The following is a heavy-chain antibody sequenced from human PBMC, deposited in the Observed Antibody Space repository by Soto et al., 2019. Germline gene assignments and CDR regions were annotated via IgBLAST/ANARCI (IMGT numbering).Heavy chain of an antibody. D-gene: IGHD2-15*01. CDR2: VKSDGTTA. J-gene: IGHJ4*02. CDR1: GFAFTSYW. V-gene: IGHV3-74*01. Sequence: GGSLRLSCEASGFAFTSYWMHWVRQAPGKGLVWVAGVKSDGTTATYADSVRGRFTMSDDTSKNQLSLRLSSVTAADTAVYYCARLILAFTEPFDYWGQGTLVTVSS. CDR3: ARLILAFTEPFDY.